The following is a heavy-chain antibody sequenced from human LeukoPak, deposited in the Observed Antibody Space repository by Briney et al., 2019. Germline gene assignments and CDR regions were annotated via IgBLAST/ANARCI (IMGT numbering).Heavy chain of an antibody. CDR3: ARDGGGDYDILTGYRGIDY. D-gene: IGHD3-9*01. CDR2: ISGSGGST. V-gene: IGHV3-23*01. CDR1: GFTFSSYA. J-gene: IGHJ4*02. Sequence: GGSLRLSCAASGFTFSSYAMSWVRQAPGKGLEWVSAISGSGGSTYYADSVKGRFAISRDNSKNTLYLQMNSLRAEDTAVYYCARDGGGDYDILTGYRGIDYWGQGTLVTVSS.